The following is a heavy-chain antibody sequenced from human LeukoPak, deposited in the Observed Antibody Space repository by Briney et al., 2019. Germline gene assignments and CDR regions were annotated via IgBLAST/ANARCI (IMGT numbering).Heavy chain of an antibody. CDR2: IYPGDSDT. J-gene: IGHJ4*02. V-gene: IGHV5-51*01. CDR1: GYSFTSYW. D-gene: IGHD5-18*01. Sequence: GESLKISCKGSGYSFTSYWIGWVRQMPGKGLEWMGIIYPGDSDTRYSPSFQGQVTISADKSISTAYLRWSSLKASDTAMYYCARHLSMRGVDTAMVPFDYWGQGTLVTVSS. CDR3: ARHLSMRGVDTAMVPFDY.